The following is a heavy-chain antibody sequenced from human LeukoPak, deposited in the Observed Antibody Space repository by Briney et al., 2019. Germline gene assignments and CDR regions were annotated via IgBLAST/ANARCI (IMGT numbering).Heavy chain of an antibody. CDR2: INHRGST. V-gene: IGHV4-34*01. D-gene: IGHD4-11*01. CDR3: ARDSYSNLYYFDY. CDR1: GGSFSGYY. Sequence: PSETLSLTCAVYGGSFSGYYWSWIRQPPGKGLEWIGEINHRGSTNYNPSLKSRVTISVDTSKNQFSLKLSSVTAADTAVYYCARDSYSNLYYFDYWGQGTLVTVSS. J-gene: IGHJ4*02.